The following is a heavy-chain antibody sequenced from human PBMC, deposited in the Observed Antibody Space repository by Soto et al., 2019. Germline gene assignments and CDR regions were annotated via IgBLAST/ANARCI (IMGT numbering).Heavy chain of an antibody. V-gene: IGHV1-69*13. CDR3: ARDIAAIYSGYDPDWFDP. CDR1: GGTFSSYS. Sequence: SVKVSCKASGGTFSSYSISWVRQAPGQGLEWMGGIIPIFGTANYAQKFQGRVTITADESTSTAYMELSSLRSEDTAVYYCARDIAAIYSGYDPDWFDPWGQGTLVTVSS. D-gene: IGHD5-12*01. CDR2: IIPIFGTA. J-gene: IGHJ5*02.